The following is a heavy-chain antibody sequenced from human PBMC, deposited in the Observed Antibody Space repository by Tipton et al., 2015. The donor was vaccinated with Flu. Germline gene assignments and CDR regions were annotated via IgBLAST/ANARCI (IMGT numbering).Heavy chain of an antibody. CDR3: VGETCGRDSYYLDY. D-gene: IGHD2-21*02. V-gene: IGHV4-61*02. J-gene: IGHJ4*02. CDR2: IYSSGDS. CDR1: DASMSSGNFY. Sequence: TLSLTCTVSDASMSSGNFYWSWIRQPAGKGLEWIGRIYSSGDSKFNPSLQSRVTISVETSKNQFSLNLYSVTAADTAVYYCVGETCGRDSYYLDYWGQGILVSVSS.